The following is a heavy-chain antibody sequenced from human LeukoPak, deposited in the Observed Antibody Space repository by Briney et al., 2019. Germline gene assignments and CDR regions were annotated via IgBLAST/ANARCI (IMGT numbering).Heavy chain of an antibody. CDR1: GFTFSSYG. V-gene: IGHV3-30*18. D-gene: IGHD3-10*01. CDR3: AKIPLGSGSQPLDY. Sequence: GGSLRLSCAASGFTFSSYGMHWVRQAPGKGLEWVAVISYDGSNKYYADSVKGRFTISRDNSKNTLYLQMNSLRAEDTAVYYCAKIPLGSGSQPLDYWGQGTLVTVSS. J-gene: IGHJ4*02. CDR2: ISYDGSNK.